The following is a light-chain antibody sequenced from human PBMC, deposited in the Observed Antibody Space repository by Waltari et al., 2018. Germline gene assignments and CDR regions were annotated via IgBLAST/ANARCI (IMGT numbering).Light chain of an antibody. J-gene: IGLJ3*02. CDR3: ALYMGSGIWV. V-gene: IGLV8-61*01. Sequence: HTVVTQAPSLPVSPGATVTLPFTLCSAPLPTTSYSTCYQQTPGQAPRTLVYKANARSSGVPDRFSGSILGNTAALTITGAQADDESDYYCALYMGSGIWVFGGGTRLTVL. CDR1: SAPLPTTSY. CDR2: KAN.